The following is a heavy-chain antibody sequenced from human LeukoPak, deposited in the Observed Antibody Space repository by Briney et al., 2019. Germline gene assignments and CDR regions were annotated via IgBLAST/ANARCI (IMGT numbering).Heavy chain of an antibody. CDR3: ARGLPLGNYYLDY. CDR2: IYYSGST. CDR1: GGSVSSGSYY. V-gene: IGHV4-61*01. Sequence: SETLSLTCTVSGGSVSSGSYYWSWIRQPPGKGLEWIGYIYYSGSTNYNPSLKSRVTISVDTSKNQVSLKLSSVTAADTAVYYCARGLPLGNYYLDYWGQGTLVTVSS. D-gene: IGHD7-27*01. J-gene: IGHJ4*02.